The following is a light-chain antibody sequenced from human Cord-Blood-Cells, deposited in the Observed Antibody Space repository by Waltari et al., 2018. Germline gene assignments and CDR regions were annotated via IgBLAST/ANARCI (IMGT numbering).Light chain of an antibody. CDR2: GAS. CDR3: QQYGSSPT. J-gene: IGKJ2*01. Sequence: EIVLTQSPGTLSLSPGERATLSCRASQSVSRSYLAWYQQKPGQAPRLLTYGASSRATGIPDRFSGSGSGTDFTLTISRLEPEDFAVYYCQQYGSSPTFGQGTKLEIK. V-gene: IGKV3-20*01. CDR1: QSVSRSY.